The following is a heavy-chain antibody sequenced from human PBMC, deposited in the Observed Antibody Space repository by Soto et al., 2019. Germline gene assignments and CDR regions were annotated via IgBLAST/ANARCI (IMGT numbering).Heavy chain of an antibody. CDR2: ISSSGSTI. Sequence: GGSLSLSCAASGFTFSDYYMSWIRQAPGKGLEWVSYISSSGSTIYYADSVKGRFTISRDNAKNSLYLQMNSLRAEDTAVYYCARPSRVGDPGPFDYWGQGTLVTVSS. CDR1: GFTFSDYY. CDR3: ARPSRVGDPGPFDY. D-gene: IGHD3-16*01. J-gene: IGHJ4*02. V-gene: IGHV3-11*01.